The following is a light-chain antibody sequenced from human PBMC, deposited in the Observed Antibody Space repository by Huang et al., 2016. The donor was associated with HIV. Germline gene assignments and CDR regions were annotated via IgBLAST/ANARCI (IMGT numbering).Light chain of an antibody. Sequence: AIRMTQSPSSLSASTGDRVNITCRASQDINNFLAWYQQKPGTSPNLLIYAASILETGVPSRFSVSGSGTEFNLSISCLQSEDFATYYCQQYYSYRTFGQGTQVEIK. V-gene: IGKV1-8*01. CDR3: QQYYSYRT. J-gene: IGKJ1*01. CDR2: AAS. CDR1: QDINNF.